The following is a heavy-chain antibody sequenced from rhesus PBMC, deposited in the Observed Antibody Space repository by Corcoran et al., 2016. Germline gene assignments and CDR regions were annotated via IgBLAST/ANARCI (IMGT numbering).Heavy chain of an antibody. Sequence: QVQLQESGPGLVKPSETLSLTCAVSGCSISDRYYWTWNRQTPGKGREWIGNIYGNSASTYDNPSLKSRVTISKDTSKNQFFLKLSSVTAADTAVYYCANQGGGYAYGLDSWGQGVVVTVSS. CDR1: GCSISDRYY. J-gene: IGHJ6*01. V-gene: IGHV4S9*01. CDR2: IYGNSAST. CDR3: ANQGGGYAYGLDS. D-gene: IGHD3-28*01.